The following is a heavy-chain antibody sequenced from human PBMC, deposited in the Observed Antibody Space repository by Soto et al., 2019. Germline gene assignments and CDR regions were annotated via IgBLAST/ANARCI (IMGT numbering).Heavy chain of an antibody. J-gene: IGHJ6*02. CDR1: RFTFSSYA. V-gene: IGHV3-30-3*01. D-gene: IGHD3-3*01. CDR2: ISYDGSNK. Sequence: QVQLVESGGGVVQPGRSLRLSCAASRFTFSSYAMHWVRQAPGKGLEWVAVISYDGSNKYYADSVKGRFTISRDNSKNTLYLQMNSLRAEDTAVYYCARAAGSYDFWSGYVPNYYYYGMDVWGQGTTVTVSS. CDR3: ARAAGSYDFWSGYVPNYYYYGMDV.